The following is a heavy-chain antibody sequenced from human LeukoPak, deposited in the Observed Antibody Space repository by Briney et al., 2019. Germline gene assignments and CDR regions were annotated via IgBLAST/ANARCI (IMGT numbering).Heavy chain of an antibody. CDR3: LRDLNWSLDQ. CDR1: GFTISGHA. CDR2: IKSDGITI. V-gene: IGHV3-74*01. D-gene: IGHD1-20*01. J-gene: IGHJ4*02. Sequence: GGSLRLSCVASGFTISGHAMSWVRQAPGKGLVWVSRIKSDGITITYADSVKGRFTISRDNAKNTLYLQMNSLRAEDTAVYYCLRDLNWSLDQWGQGTLVTVSS.